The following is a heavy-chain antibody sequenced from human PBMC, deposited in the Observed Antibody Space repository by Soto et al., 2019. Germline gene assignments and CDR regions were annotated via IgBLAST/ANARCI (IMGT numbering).Heavy chain of an antibody. J-gene: IGHJ6*02. CDR1: GGTFSSYT. Sequence: QVQLVQSGAEVKKPGSSVKVSCKASGGTFSSYTISWVRQAPGQGLEWMGRIIPILGIANYAQKFQGRVTITTDKSTSTAYTELISLRPEDTALDYCASPLGDKGDVWGQGTTVTVSS. CDR2: IIPILGIA. D-gene: IGHD3-10*01. CDR3: ASPLGDKGDV. V-gene: IGHV1-69*02.